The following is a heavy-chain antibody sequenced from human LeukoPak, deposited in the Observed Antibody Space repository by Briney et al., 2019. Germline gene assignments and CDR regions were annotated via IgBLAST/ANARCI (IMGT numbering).Heavy chain of an antibody. D-gene: IGHD5-24*01. CDR2: INHSGST. V-gene: IGHV4-34*01. Sequence: SETLSLTCAVYGGSFSGYYWSWIRQPPGKGQEWIGEINHSGSTNYNPSLKSRVTISVDTSKNQFSLKLSSVTAADTAVYYCARGRWRMDVWGQGTTVTVSS. J-gene: IGHJ6*02. CDR3: ARGRWRMDV. CDR1: GGSFSGYY.